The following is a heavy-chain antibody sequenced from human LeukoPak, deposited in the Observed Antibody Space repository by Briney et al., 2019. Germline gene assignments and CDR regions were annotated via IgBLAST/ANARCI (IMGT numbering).Heavy chain of an antibody. Sequence: ASVKVSCKASGGTFSSYAISWVRQAPGQGLEWMGGIIPIFGTANYAQKFQGRVTITADESTSTAYMELSSLRSEDTAVYYCARSRRLYQLLRMFDYWGQGTLVTVSS. CDR3: ARSRRLYQLLRMFDY. D-gene: IGHD2-2*01. CDR1: GGTFSSYA. V-gene: IGHV1-69*13. J-gene: IGHJ4*02. CDR2: IIPIFGTA.